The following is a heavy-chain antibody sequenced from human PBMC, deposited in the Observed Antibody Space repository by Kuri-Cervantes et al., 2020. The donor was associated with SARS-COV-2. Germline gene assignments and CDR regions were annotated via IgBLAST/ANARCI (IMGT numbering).Heavy chain of an antibody. V-gene: IGHV5-10-1*01. J-gene: IGHJ4*02. Sequence: GESLKISCEGSGYSFTSYWISWARQMPGKGLEWMGRIDPSDSHTNYNSDSYIKYSPSFQGHVTISAAKSSSTAYLQGRSLKASDSARYYCARHAPRGNFDYWGQGTLVTVSS. CDR1: GYSFTSYW. CDR2: IDPSDSHT. D-gene: IGHD2-2*01. CDR3: ARHAPRGNFDY.